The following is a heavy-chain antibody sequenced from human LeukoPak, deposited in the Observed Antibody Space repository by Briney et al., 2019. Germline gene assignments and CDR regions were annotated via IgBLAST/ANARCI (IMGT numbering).Heavy chain of an antibody. CDR3: TKRVKYGGTWDHFAD. J-gene: IGHJ4*02. Sequence: GGSLRLSCAASGFTLNIYAMNWVRQAPGKGLDWVSSLTGSGRDTYYTDSVKGRFTISRDNSKSTLILQMNSLRVEDTALYYCTKRVKYGGTWDHFADWGQGTLVTVSS. CDR2: LTGSGRDT. V-gene: IGHV3-23*01. CDR1: GFTLNIYA. D-gene: IGHD1-26*01.